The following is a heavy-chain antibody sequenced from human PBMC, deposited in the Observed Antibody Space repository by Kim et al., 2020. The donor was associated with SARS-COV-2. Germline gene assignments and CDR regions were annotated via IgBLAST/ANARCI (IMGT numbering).Heavy chain of an antibody. CDR1: GFTFSSYG. V-gene: IGHV3-33*01. CDR2: IWYDGSNK. D-gene: IGHD3-22*01. J-gene: IGHJ4*02. Sequence: GGSLRLSCAASGFTFSSYGMHWVRQAPGKGLEWVAVIWYDGSNKYYADSVKGRFTISRDNSKNTLYLQMNSLRAEDTAVYYCARGLGYYYDSSGYYCDYWGQGTLVTVSS. CDR3: ARGLGYYYDSSGYYCDY.